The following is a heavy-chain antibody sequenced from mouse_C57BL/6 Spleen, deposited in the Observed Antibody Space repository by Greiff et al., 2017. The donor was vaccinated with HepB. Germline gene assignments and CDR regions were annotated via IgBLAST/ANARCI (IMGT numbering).Heavy chain of an antibody. D-gene: IGHD2-3*01. CDR3: ARHEMIYDGYYAY. CDR2: IYPRDGST. CDR1: GYTFTDHT. V-gene: IGHV1-78*01. Sequence: VQLQQSDAELVKPGASVKISCKVSGYTFTDHTIHWMKQRPEQGLEWIGYIYPRDGSTKYNEKFKGKATLTADKSSSTAYIQLNSLTSEDSAVYFCARHEMIYDGYYAYWGQGTLVTVSA. J-gene: IGHJ3*01.